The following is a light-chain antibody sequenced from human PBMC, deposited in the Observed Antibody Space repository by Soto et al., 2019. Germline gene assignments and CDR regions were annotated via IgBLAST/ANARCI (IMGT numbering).Light chain of an antibody. CDR3: QQYDSSRT. CDR2: AAS. CDR1: QSVSSNY. V-gene: IGKV3-20*01. Sequence: ELVLTQSPGTLSLSPGERATLSCRASQSVSSNYLAWYQQKPGQAPRLLIYAASSRATGIPDRFSGSGSGTDFTLTISRLEPEDFAVYYCQQYDSSRTFGQGTKVEIK. J-gene: IGKJ1*01.